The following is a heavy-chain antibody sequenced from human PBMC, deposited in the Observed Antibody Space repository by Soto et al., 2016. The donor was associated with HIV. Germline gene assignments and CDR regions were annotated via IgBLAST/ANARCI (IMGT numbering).Heavy chain of an antibody. V-gene: IGHV1-24*01. D-gene: IGHD3-22*01. CDR3: ATGLTV. CDR2: FDPEDGET. Sequence: QVQVEQSGAEVKKPGASVKVSCKVSGYIVTELSMHWVRQAPAKGLEWMGGFDPEDGETMYAQKFQGRLTMTMDTSTDTVYMELNNLKSEDTAIYYCATGLTVWGQGTMLTVSS. CDR1: GYIVTELS. J-gene: IGHJ3*01.